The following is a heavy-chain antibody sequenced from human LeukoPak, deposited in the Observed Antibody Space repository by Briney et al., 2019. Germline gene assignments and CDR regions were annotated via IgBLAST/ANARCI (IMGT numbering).Heavy chain of an antibody. CDR3: AKDANYYYYGMDV. Sequence: GGSLRLSYAASGFTFDDYAMHWVRQAPGKGLEWVSGISWNSGSIGYADSVKGRFTISRDNAKNSLYLQMNSLRAEDTALYYCAKDANYYYYGMDVWGQGTTVTVSS. CDR1: GFTFDDYA. V-gene: IGHV3-9*01. J-gene: IGHJ6*02. CDR2: ISWNSGSI.